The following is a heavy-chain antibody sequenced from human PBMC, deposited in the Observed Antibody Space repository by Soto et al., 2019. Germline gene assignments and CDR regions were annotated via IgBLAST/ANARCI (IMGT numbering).Heavy chain of an antibody. CDR2: ISAYNGNT. J-gene: IGHJ6*02. Sequence: ASVKVSCKASGYTFTSYGISWVRQAPGQGLEWMGWISAYNGNTNYAQKLQSRVTMTTDTSTSTAYMELRSLRSDDTAVYYCARWGSSGWYFSSYYYGMDVWGQGTTVTVSS. CDR3: ARWGSSGWYFSSYYYGMDV. CDR1: GYTFTSYG. D-gene: IGHD6-19*01. V-gene: IGHV1-18*01.